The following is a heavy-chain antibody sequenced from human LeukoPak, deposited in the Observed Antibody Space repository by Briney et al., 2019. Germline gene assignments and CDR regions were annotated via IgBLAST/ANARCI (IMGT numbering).Heavy chain of an antibody. CDR3: AKERRRVDTSMIRSYYFDS. Sequence: GGSLRLSCAASGFPFSSSAMSWVRHSPGNGLEWVSSITGNGVTTYYAHPVKGRFTISRDNSKNILFLQMNSLGAEDSASYFCAKERRRVDTSMIRSYYFDSWGQGTPVTVSS. CDR2: ITGNGVTT. CDR1: GFPFSSSA. D-gene: IGHD3-16*01. J-gene: IGHJ4*02. V-gene: IGHV3-23*01.